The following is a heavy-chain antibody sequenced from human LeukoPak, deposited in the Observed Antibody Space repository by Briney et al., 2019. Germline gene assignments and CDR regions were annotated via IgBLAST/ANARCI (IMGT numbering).Heavy chain of an antibody. D-gene: IGHD1-26*01. CDR3: ARGGGSYSDWFDP. V-gene: IGHV4-59*01. CDR2: IYYSGST. J-gene: IGHJ5*02. CDR1: GGSISSYY. Sequence: SETLSLTCTVSGGSISSYYWSWIRQPPGKGLEWIGYIYYSGSTNYNPSLKSRVTISVDTSKNQFSLKLSSVTAADTAVYYCARGGGSYSDWFDPRGQGTLVTVSS.